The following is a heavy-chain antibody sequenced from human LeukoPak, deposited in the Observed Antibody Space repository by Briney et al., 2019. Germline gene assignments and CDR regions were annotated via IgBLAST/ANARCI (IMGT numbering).Heavy chain of an antibody. Sequence: QPSETLSLTCAVYGGSFSGYYWSWVRQSPGKGLEWIGEIYDNGSTNYNPSLKSRVTISVDKSKNQFSLKLSSVTAADTAVYYCARWSPSGYSGNDAFDIWGQGTMVTVSS. D-gene: IGHD3-22*01. CDR3: ARWSPSGYSGNDAFDI. CDR2: IYDNGST. CDR1: GGSFSGYY. V-gene: IGHV4-34*01. J-gene: IGHJ3*02.